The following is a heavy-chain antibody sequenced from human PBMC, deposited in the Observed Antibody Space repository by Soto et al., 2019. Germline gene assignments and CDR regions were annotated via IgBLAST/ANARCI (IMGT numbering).Heavy chain of an antibody. V-gene: IGHV4-30-4*01. CDR2: IYYSGST. CDR1: GGSISSGDYY. J-gene: IGHJ2*01. D-gene: IGHD2-15*01. CDR3: ARVGSSGGSESYWYFDL. Sequence: SETLSLTCTVSGGSISSGDYYWSWIRQPPGKGLEWIGYIYYSGSTYYNPSLKSRVTISVDTSKNQFSLKLSSVTAADTAVYYCARVGSSGGSESYWYFDLWGRGTLVTVSS.